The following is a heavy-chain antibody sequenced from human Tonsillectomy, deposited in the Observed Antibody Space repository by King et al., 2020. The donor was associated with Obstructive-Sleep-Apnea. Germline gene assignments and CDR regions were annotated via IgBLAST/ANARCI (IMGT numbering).Heavy chain of an antibody. CDR3: AGGKGGYCSGGSCPRGMDV. V-gene: IGHV4-34*01. CDR1: GGSFSGYY. D-gene: IGHD2-15*01. CDR2: INHSGST. J-gene: IGHJ6*02. Sequence: VQLQQWGAGLLKPSETLSLTCAVYGGSFSGYYWSWIRQPPGKGLEWIWEINHSGSTNYNPSLKSRVTISVDTSKNQFSLKLSSVTAADTAVYYCAGGKGGYCSGGSCPRGMDVWGQGTTVTVSS.